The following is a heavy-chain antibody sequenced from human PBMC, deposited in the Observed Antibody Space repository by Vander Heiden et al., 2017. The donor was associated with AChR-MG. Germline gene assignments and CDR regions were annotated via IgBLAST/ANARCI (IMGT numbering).Heavy chain of an antibody. J-gene: IGHJ5*02. CDR2: INPGNGNT. CDR1: GYRFNDYL. Sequence: QDKLVQSGAEVKKPGASVKISCKASGYRFNDYLICGVRQAPGQGLDWMGWINPGNGNTKYSQRTQGRFTFTSDTSASTAYMEVFSVRSGDTAVYYCAKLTRYGRPGDNWFDTWGQGTLVTVSS. D-gene: IGHD3-9*01. V-gene: IGHV1-3*01. CDR3: AKLTRYGRPGDNWFDT.